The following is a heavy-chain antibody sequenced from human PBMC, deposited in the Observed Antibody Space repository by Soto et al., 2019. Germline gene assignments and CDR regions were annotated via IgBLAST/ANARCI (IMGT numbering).Heavy chain of an antibody. D-gene: IGHD4-17*01. J-gene: IGHJ4*02. V-gene: IGHV4-59*01. CDR3: ARVYGDCFDY. CDR1: GGSISSYY. Sequence: SETLSLTCTVSGGSISSYYWSWIRQPPGKGLEWIGYIYYSGSTNYNPSLKSRVTISVDTSKNQFPLKLSSVTAADTAVYYCARVYGDCFDYWGQGTLVTVSS. CDR2: IYYSGST.